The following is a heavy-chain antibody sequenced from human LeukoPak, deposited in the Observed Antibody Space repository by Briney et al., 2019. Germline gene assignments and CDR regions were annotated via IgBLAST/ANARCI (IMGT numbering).Heavy chain of an antibody. J-gene: IGHJ4*02. CDR2: IIPIFGTA. D-gene: IGHD5-18*01. CDR3: AREVYSYGIVPQYYFDY. CDR1: GGTFSSYA. Sequence: PVKVSCKASGGTFSSYAISWVRQAPGQGLEWMGRIIPIFGTANYAQKFQGRVTITTDESTSTAYMELSSLRSEDTAVYYCAREVYSYGIVPQYYFDYWGQGTLVTVSS. V-gene: IGHV1-69*05.